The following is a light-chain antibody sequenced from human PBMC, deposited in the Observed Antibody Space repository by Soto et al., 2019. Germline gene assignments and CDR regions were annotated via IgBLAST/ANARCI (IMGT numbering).Light chain of an antibody. CDR1: QSVSSSY. Sequence: EIVLTQSPGTLSLSPGERATLSCRASQSVSSSYLAWYQQKPGQAPRLLIYTASNRATGIPDRFSGRGSGAYFTITISRLEPEDFAVYYCQQYGSSPKTFGQGTKVEIK. V-gene: IGKV3-20*01. J-gene: IGKJ1*01. CDR2: TAS. CDR3: QQYGSSPKT.